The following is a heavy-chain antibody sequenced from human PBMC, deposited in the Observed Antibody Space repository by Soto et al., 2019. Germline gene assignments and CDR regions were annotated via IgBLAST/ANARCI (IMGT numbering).Heavy chain of an antibody. Sequence: GGSLSLSCAASGFRFSDYYMSWIRPAPGKGLEWISYISSSSIYINYADSVKGRFTISRDNVKNSLYLQMNSLRAEDTAVYYCAREFWSGSYTSNYGMDVWGQGTTVTVSS. V-gene: IGHV3-11*06. CDR3: AREFWSGSYTSNYGMDV. D-gene: IGHD3-3*01. CDR2: ISSSSIYI. CDR1: GFRFSDYY. J-gene: IGHJ6*02.